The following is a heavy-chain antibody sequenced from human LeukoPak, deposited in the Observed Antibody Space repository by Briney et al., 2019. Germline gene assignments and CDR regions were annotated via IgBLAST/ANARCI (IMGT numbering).Heavy chain of an antibody. CDR1: GGSFSGYY. J-gene: IGHJ4*02. CDR3: ARGNLPSSSWYE. Sequence: TSETLSLTCAVYGGSFSGYYWSWIRQPPGKGLEWIGEINHSGSTNYNPSLKSRVTISVDTSKNQFSLKLSSVTAADTAVYYCARGNLPSSSWYEWGQGTLVTVSS. V-gene: IGHV4-34*01. CDR2: INHSGST. D-gene: IGHD6-13*01.